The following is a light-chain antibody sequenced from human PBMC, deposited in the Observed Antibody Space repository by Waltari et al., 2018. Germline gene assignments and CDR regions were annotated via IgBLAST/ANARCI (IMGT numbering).Light chain of an antibody. Sequence: DIVITQSPATLSVSPGERASLSCRASQNVFGDLAWYQMKIGRAPRLLIFGVSTRATGVPARFSGSGSGTEFTLTISSLQSEDSAVYYCQQYTSWPRTFGQGTKLEI. CDR1: QNVFGD. J-gene: IGKJ2*01. CDR3: QQYTSWPRT. V-gene: IGKV3-15*01. CDR2: GVS.